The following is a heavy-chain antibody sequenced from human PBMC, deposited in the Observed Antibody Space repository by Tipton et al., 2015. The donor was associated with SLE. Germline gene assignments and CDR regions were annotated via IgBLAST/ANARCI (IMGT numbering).Heavy chain of an antibody. CDR2: IYYSGST. V-gene: IGHV4-59*08. D-gene: IGHD2-2*01. J-gene: IGHJ6*03. Sequence: LRLSCTVSGVSISPNYWSWIRQPPGKGLEWIGYIYYSGSTNYNPSLKSRATISLDTSKKQFSLRLTSVTAADTAVYYCARLPAFYYYYMDVWGKGTTVTVSS. CDR1: GVSISPNY. CDR3: ARLPAFYYYYMDV.